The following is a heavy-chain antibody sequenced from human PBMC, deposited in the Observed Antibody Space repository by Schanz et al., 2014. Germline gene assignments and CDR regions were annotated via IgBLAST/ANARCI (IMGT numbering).Heavy chain of an antibody. Sequence: QGHLVQSGAAVKKPGASMKVSCLASGYSFTEYFLHWVRQAPGQGLEWMGWINPNSGETNYEQKFKGRVTLTSDTSISTAFMELSGLTSDDTATYFCARARYTGYDCSGYWGQGTLLIVSS. CDR1: GYSFTEYF. J-gene: IGHJ4*02. V-gene: IGHV1-2*02. CDR3: ARARYTGYDCSGY. D-gene: IGHD5-12*01. CDR2: INPNSGET.